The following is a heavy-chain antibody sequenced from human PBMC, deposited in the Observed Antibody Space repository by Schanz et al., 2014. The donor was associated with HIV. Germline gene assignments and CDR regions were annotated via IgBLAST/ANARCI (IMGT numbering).Heavy chain of an antibody. CDR3: VKRGSEAYSDTWFADS. CDR1: GFTFRETV. CDR2: ISSTSTYR. Sequence: EAQLLESGGNLVHPGGSLRLSCAASGFTFRETVVSWVRQAPGKGLEWIASISSTSTYRFYAASVKGRFTISRDNSEDTLYLQMNSLGVDDSAMYYCVKRGSEAYSDTWFADSWGQGTLVTVSS. D-gene: IGHD3-10*01. V-gene: IGHV3-23*01. J-gene: IGHJ4*02.